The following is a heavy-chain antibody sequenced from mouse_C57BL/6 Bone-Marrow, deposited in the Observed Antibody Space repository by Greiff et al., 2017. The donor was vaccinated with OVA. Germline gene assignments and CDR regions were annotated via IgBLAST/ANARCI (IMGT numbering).Heavy chain of an antibody. CDR3: ASAYYSNYVDY. V-gene: IGHV14-3*01. J-gene: IGHJ2*01. CDR1: GFNIKNTY. CDR2: IDPAHGNT. Sequence: VQLQQSVAALVRPGASVKLSCTASGFNIKNTYMHWVKQMPEQGLEWIGRIDPAHGNTKYAPKFQGKATITADTSSNTAYLQLSSLTAEDTATYYGASAYYSNYVDYWGQGTTLTVSS. D-gene: IGHD2-5*01.